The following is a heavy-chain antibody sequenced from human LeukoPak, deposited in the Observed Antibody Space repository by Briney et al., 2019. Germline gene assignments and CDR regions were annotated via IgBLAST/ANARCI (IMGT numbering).Heavy chain of an antibody. CDR3: ARDSRGAFDY. CDR2: ISGSGRSM. J-gene: IGHJ4*02. D-gene: IGHD3-10*01. Sequence: GGSLRLSCVASGFTFSSHRMDWVRHAPGKGLEWVSSISGSGRSMYYKDSVKGRFTVSRDNAKNSLYLQINSLRAEDTAVYYCARDSRGAFDYWGQGTLVTVSS. V-gene: IGHV3-21*01. CDR1: GFTFSSHR.